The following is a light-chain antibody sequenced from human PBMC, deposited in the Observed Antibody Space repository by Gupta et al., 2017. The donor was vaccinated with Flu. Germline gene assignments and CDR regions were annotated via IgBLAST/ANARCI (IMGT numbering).Light chain of an antibody. CDR3: QTFDRSRSASV. V-gene: IGLV1-40*01. Sequence: QSALTQPPSVSGAPGQKVTISCTGSSSNIGTGYDVQWYQQLPGTAPKLLIHGDIHRPSGVSDRFSSSTSGTSASLAITGLQPDDEAHYYCQTFDRSRSASVFGGGTKLTVL. J-gene: IGLJ3*02. CDR1: SSNIGTGYD. CDR2: GDI.